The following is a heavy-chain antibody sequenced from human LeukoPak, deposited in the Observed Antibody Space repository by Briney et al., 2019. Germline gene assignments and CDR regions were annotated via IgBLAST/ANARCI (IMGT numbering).Heavy chain of an antibody. V-gene: IGHV3-48*03. D-gene: IGHD5-18*01. Sequence: GGSLRLSCAASGFTFSDYEMNWVRQAPGKGLEWLSHISISGTTIHYADSVKGRFTISRDNAKNSVYLQMNSLRAEDTAVYYCARDLPGYSYRGRDAFDIWGQGTMVTVSS. CDR2: ISISGTTI. CDR3: ARDLPGYSYRGRDAFDI. CDR1: GFTFSDYE. J-gene: IGHJ3*02.